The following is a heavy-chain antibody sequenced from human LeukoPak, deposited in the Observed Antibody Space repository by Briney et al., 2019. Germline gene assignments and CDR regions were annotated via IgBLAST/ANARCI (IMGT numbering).Heavy chain of an antibody. D-gene: IGHD3-10*01. CDR3: ARVSGLGMNEYYQH. CDR1: GLTFSNSW. Sequence: GGSLRLSCEASGLTFSNSWMHWVRQAPGKGLVWVSRINNEGTTIIYADSVKGRFTISRDNAKDTLYLQMNSLRAEDTAVYYCARVSGLGMNEYYQHWGQGTLVTVAS. J-gene: IGHJ1*01. CDR2: INNEGTTI. V-gene: IGHV3-74*01.